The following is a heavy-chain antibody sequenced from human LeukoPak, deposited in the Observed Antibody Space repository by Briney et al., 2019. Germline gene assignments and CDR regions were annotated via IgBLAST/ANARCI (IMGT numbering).Heavy chain of an antibody. CDR2: IYHSGST. J-gene: IGHJ4*02. D-gene: IGHD6-6*01. CDR3: ARGTLSGKDRIAAGPLFDY. Sequence: SETLSLTCAVSGGSISSGGYSWSWIRQPPGKGLEWIGYIYHSGSTYYNPSLKSRVTISVDRSKNQFSLKLSSVTAADTAVYYCARGTLSGKDRIAAGPLFDYWGQGTLVTVSS. CDR1: GGSISSGGYS. V-gene: IGHV4-30-2*01.